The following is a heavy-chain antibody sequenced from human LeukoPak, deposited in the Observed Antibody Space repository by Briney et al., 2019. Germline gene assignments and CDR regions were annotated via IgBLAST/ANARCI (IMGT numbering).Heavy chain of an antibody. J-gene: IGHJ4*02. CDR3: AIEAGSGYDC. Sequence: GSSVKVSCKASGYTFTGYYMHWGRQAPGQGLEGMGWINPNSGGTNYAQKFQGRGTMTRDTSISTTYMELSRLRSDDTAVYYCAIEAGSGYDCWGQGTLVTVSS. D-gene: IGHD5-12*01. CDR1: GYTFTGYY. CDR2: INPNSGGT. V-gene: IGHV1-2*02.